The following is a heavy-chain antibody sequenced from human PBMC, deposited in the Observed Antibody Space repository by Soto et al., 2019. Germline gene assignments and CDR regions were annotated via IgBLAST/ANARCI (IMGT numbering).Heavy chain of an antibody. J-gene: IGHJ4*02. CDR1: GYNFGSYA. CDR2: IGGGGIGS. CDR3: AKDPRLELRGVDS. Sequence: DVHLLESGGGLVQPGGSLRLSCVASGYNFGSYAMMWVRQAPGKGLEWISTIGGGGIGSYYADSVKGRFTISRDNSKNTPFLQMNSLRDEDTGVYFCAKDPRLELRGVDSWGQGTQVTVSS. V-gene: IGHV3-23*01. D-gene: IGHD1-7*01.